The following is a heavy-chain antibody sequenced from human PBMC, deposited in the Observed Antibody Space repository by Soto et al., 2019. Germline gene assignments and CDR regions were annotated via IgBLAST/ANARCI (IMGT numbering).Heavy chain of an antibody. CDR3: ARVTDYYESSGYFDY. CDR1: GFTFSSYW. J-gene: IGHJ4*01. D-gene: IGHD3-22*01. V-gene: IGHV3-7*01. Sequence: GGSLRLSCAASGFTFSSYWMSWVRQAPGKGLEWVANIKQDGSEKYYVDSVKGRFTISRDNAKNSLNLQMNSLRAEDTAVYYCARVTDYYESSGYFDYWGXXXXXTVSS. CDR2: IKQDGSEK.